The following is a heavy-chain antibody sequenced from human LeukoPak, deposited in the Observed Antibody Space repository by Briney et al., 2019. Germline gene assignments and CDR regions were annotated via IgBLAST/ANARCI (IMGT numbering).Heavy chain of an antibody. CDR1: GGSFSGYY. D-gene: IGHD3-16*01. CDR2: INHSGST. Sequence: PSETLSLTCAVYGGSFSGYYWSWIRQPPGKGLEWIGEINHSGSTNYNPSLKSRVTISVDTSKNQFSLKLSSVTAADTAVYYCAARVWGSTLNKWGQGTLVTVSS. V-gene: IGHV4-34*01. CDR3: AARVWGSTLNK. J-gene: IGHJ4*02.